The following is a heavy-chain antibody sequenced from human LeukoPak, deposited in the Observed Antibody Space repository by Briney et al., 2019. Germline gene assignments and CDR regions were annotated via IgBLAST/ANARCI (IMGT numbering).Heavy chain of an antibody. Sequence: GASVKVSCKASGYTFTSYDISWVRQAPGQGLEWMGGIIPIFGTANYAQKFQGRVTITADESTSTAYMELSSLRSEDTAVYYCARVGRYCGGDCYPEGDAFDIWGQGTMVTVSS. V-gene: IGHV1-69*13. CDR1: GYTFTSYD. CDR3: ARVGRYCGGDCYPEGDAFDI. CDR2: IIPIFGTA. D-gene: IGHD2-21*02. J-gene: IGHJ3*02.